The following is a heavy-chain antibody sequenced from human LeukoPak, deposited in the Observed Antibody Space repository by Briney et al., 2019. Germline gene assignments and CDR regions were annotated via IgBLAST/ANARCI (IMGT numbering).Heavy chain of an antibody. CDR2: IYTSGST. CDR3: ARGVGITIFGVVINDAFDI. J-gene: IGHJ3*02. D-gene: IGHD3-3*01. V-gene: IGHV4-4*07. Sequence: PSETLSLTCTVSGGSISSYYRSWIRQPAGKGLEWIGRIYTSGSTNYNPSLKSRVTMSVDTSKNQFSLKLSSVTAADTAVYYCARGVGITIFGVVINDAFDIWGQGTMVTVSS. CDR1: GGSISSYY.